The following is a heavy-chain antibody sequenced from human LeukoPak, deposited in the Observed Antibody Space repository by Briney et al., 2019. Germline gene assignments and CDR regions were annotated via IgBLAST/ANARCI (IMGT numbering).Heavy chain of an antibody. D-gene: IGHD3-10*01. CDR1: GYTFTSYA. Sequence: ASVKVSCKASGYTFTSYAMHWVRQAPGQRLEWMGWINAGNGNTKYSQKFQGRVTMTRDTSISTAYMELSRLRSDDTAVYYCARDQSGGSGSYRPKGAFDIWGQGTMVTVSS. J-gene: IGHJ3*02. CDR3: ARDQSGGSGSYRPKGAFDI. CDR2: INAGNGNT. V-gene: IGHV1-3*01.